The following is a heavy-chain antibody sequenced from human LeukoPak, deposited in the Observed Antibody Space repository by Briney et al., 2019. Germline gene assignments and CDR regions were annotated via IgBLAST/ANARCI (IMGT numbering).Heavy chain of an antibody. CDR1: GYTFIVHY. CDR3: ARAFNGNDFDF. J-gene: IGHJ4*02. D-gene: IGHD1-1*01. CDR2: INPSSGGA. V-gene: IGHV1-2*02. Sequence: ASVKVSCKASGYTFIVHYIYWVRQAPGQGLECMGWINPSSGGANYAQNFQDRVTMTRDTSISTAYMELSRLRSDDTAVYYCARAFNGNDFDFWGQGALVTVSS.